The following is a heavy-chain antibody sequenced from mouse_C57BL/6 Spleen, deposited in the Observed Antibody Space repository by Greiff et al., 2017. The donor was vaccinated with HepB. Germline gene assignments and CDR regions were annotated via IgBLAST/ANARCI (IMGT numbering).Heavy chain of an antibody. V-gene: IGHV1-80*01. J-gene: IGHJ3*01. CDR3: ARPYDGYSAWFAY. D-gene: IGHD2-3*01. CDR2: IYPGDGDT. CDR1: GYAFSSYW. Sequence: QVQLQQSGAELVKPGASVKISCKASGYAFSSYWMNWVKQRPGKGLEWIGQIYPGDGDTNYNGKFKGKATLTADKSSSTAYMQLSSLTSEDSAVYFCARPYDGYSAWFAYRGQGTLVTGSA.